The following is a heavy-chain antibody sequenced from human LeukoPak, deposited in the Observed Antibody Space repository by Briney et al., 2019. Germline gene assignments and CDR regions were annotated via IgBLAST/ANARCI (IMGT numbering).Heavy chain of an antibody. D-gene: IGHD3-10*01. CDR3: ARVSLIYGSGSYYQSPLAY. CDR2: ISAYNGNT. CDR1: GYTFTSYG. V-gene: IGHV1-18*01. Sequence: GASVKVSCKASGYTFTSYGISWVRQAPGQGLEWMGWISAYNGNTNYAQKLQGRVTMTTDTSTSTAYMELRSLRSDDTAVYYCARVSLIYGSGSYYQSPLAYWGQGTLVTVSS. J-gene: IGHJ4*02.